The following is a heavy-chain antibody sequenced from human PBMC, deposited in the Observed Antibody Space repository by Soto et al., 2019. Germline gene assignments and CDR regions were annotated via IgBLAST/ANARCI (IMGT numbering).Heavy chain of an antibody. Sequence: ASVKVSCKASGYTFTGYYMHWVRQAPGQGLEWMGWISPNSGGTNYAQKFQGRVTMTRDTSISTAYMELSRLRSDDTAVYYCATSLIYYDSSGYYFEDYYYGMDVWGQGTTVTVSS. CDR1: GYTFTGYY. CDR2: ISPNSGGT. J-gene: IGHJ6*02. D-gene: IGHD3-22*01. CDR3: ATSLIYYDSSGYYFEDYYYGMDV. V-gene: IGHV1-2*02.